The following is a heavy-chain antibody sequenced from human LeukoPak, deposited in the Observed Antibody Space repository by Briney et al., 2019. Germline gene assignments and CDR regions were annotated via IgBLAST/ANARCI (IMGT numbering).Heavy chain of an antibody. J-gene: IGHJ2*01. D-gene: IGHD1-26*01. CDR1: GFTFSSYG. CDR2: IWYDGSNK. CDR3: ARDQQVGATVWYFDL. V-gene: IGHV3-33*01. Sequence: GGSLRLSCAASGFTFSSYGMHRVRQAPGKGLEWVAVIWYDGSNKYYADSVKGRFTISRDNSKNTLYLQMNSLRAEDTAVYYCARDQQVGATVWYFDLWGRGTLVTVSS.